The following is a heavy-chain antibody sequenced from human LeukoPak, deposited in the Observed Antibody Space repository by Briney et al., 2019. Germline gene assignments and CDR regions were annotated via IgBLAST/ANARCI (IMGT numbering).Heavy chain of an antibody. J-gene: IGHJ4*02. Sequence: GGSLRLSCAASGFTFSSYWMSWVRQAPGKGLEWVANIKHDGGEKYYVDSVKGRFTISRDNAKNSLYLQMNSLRVEDTAVYYCARRVAFGEYFEYWGQGTLVTVSS. V-gene: IGHV3-7*03. D-gene: IGHD3-10*01. CDR2: IKHDGGEK. CDR1: GFTFSSYW. CDR3: ARRVAFGEYFEY.